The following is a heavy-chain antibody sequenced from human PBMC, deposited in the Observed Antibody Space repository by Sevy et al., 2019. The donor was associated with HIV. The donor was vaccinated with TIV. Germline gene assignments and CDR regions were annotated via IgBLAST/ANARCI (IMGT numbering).Heavy chain of an antibody. V-gene: IGHV3-23*01. CDR3: AKGGGGHYDPDEIAYYFYYYNMDV. D-gene: IGHD3-22*01. CDR1: GFSFDSYG. Sequence: GSLRLSCAVSGFSFDSYGMTWVRQAPGKGLEWVSAISGSGTRTYYADSVKGRFIISRDNSKNTLDLQMNSLRAEDRAIYYLAKGGGGHYDPDEIAYYFYYYNMDVWGKGTTVTVSS. J-gene: IGHJ6*03. CDR2: ISGSGTRT.